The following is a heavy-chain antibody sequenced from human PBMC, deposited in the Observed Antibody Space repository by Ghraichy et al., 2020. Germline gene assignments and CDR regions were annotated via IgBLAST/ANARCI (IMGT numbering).Heavy chain of an antibody. J-gene: IGHJ5*02. CDR1: GGSFSGYY. V-gene: IGHV4-34*01. Sequence: SETLSLTCAVYGGSFSGYYWSWIRQPPGKGLEWIGEINHSGSTNYNPSLKSRVTISVDTSKNQFSLKLSSVTAADTAVYYCARVGVITMVRGWPYNWFDPWGQGTLVTVSS. D-gene: IGHD3-10*01. CDR3: ARVGVITMVRGWPYNWFDP. CDR2: INHSGST.